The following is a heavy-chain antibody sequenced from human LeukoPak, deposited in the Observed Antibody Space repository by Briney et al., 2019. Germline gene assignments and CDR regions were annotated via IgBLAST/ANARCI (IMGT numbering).Heavy chain of an antibody. CDR1: GFTFSSYG. D-gene: IGHD3-10*01. CDR2: IAYDGSNK. Sequence: GGSLRLSCAASGFTFSSYGMHWVRQAPGKGLEWVAVIAYDGSNKYYADSVKGRFTISRDNSKNTLYLQMNSLRVEDTAVYYCASLQGGSGSYPQSNFDYWGQGTLVTVSS. J-gene: IGHJ4*02. V-gene: IGHV3-30*03. CDR3: ASLQGGSGSYPQSNFDY.